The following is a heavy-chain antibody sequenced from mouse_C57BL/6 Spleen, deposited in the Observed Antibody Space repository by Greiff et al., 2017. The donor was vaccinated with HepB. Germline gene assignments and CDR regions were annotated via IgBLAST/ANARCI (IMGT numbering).Heavy chain of an antibody. CDR3: ARDAYDYDGTAWFAY. V-gene: IGHV7-1*01. CDR1: GFTFSDFY. D-gene: IGHD2-4*01. CDR2: SRNKANDYTT. Sequence: EVQLMESGGGLVQSGRSLRLSCATSGFTFSDFYMEWVRQAPGKGLEWIAASRNKANDYTTEYSASVKGRFIVSRDTSQSILYLQMNALRAEDTAIYYCARDAYDYDGTAWFAYWGQGTLVTVSA. J-gene: IGHJ3*01.